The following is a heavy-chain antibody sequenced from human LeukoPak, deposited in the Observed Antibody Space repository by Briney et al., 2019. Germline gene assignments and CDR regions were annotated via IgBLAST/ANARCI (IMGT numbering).Heavy chain of an antibody. CDR1: GGSISGYS. J-gene: IGHJ2*01. CDR2: MFDRGSP. CDR3: ARRIQLWSYWHFDL. V-gene: IGHV4-4*09. Sequence: PSETLSLTCTVSGGSISGYSWGWVRQPPGKGLGCIGYMFDRGSPNHHPSLQNRVTTSVDTSKNEFSLRLTSVTAADTAVYYCARRIQLWSYWHFDLWGRGTLVTVSS. D-gene: IGHD5-18*01.